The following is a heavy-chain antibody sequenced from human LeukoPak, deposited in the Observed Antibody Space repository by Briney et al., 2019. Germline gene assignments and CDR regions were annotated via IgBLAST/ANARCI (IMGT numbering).Heavy chain of an antibody. CDR2: IYYSGST. D-gene: IGHD3-22*01. V-gene: IGHV4-38-2*02. CDR3: ARRKLYDSSCFDY. CDR1: GYSISSGYY. Sequence: SETLSLTCTVSGYSISSGYYWGWIRQPPGKGLEWIGSIYYSGSTYYNPSLKSRVTISVDTSKNQFSLKLSSVTAADTAVYYCARRKLYDSSCFDYWGQGTLVTVSS. J-gene: IGHJ4*02.